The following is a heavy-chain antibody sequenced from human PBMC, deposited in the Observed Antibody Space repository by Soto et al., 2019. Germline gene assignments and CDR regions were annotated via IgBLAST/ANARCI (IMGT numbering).Heavy chain of an antibody. D-gene: IGHD3-9*01. J-gene: IGHJ4*02. CDR1: GGSVSSGAYY. Sequence: PSETLSLTCTVSGGSVSSGAYYWSWIRQPPEKGLEWIGYIYYSGNTNYNPSLKSRVTISVDTSKNQFSLKLTSVTAADTAVYYCARAISTGYNILTGYYMDYWGQGSLVTVSS. CDR2: IYYSGNT. CDR3: ARAISTGYNILTGYYMDY. V-gene: IGHV4-61*08.